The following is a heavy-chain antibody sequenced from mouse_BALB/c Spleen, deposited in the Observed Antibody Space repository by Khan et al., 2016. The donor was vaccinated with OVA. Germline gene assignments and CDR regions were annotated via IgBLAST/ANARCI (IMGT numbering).Heavy chain of an antibody. D-gene: IGHD2-3*01. CDR1: GYSITSDYA. Sequence: VQLQQSGPGLVKPSQSLSLTCTVTGYSITSDYAWNWILQFPGNQLEWMGYISSSGSTNYNPALKSRISFTRDTSKNQFFLQLNSVTTEDTATYYCARDGSRYNYAMDYWGQGTSVTVSS. J-gene: IGHJ4*01. V-gene: IGHV3-2*02. CDR2: ISSSGST. CDR3: ARDGSRYNYAMDY.